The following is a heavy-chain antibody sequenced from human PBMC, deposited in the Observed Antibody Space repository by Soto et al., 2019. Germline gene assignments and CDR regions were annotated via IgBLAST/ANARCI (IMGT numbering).Heavy chain of an antibody. CDR2: IYYSGST. D-gene: IGHD3-16*01. CDR3: ARRLTSRGNWFYP. CDR1: GDSLNNHY. V-gene: IGHV4-59*06. Sequence: PSETLSLTCSVSGDSLNNHYWAWIRQHPGKGLEWIGYIYYSGSTYYNPSLKSRVTISVDTSKNQFSLKLSSVTAADTAVYYCARRLTSRGNWFYPWGQGTLVTVSS. J-gene: IGHJ5*02.